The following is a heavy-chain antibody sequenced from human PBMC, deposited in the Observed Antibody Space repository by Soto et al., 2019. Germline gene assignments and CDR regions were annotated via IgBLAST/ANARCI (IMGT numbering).Heavy chain of an antibody. CDR2: ISSSGSTI. D-gene: IGHD2-15*01. CDR1: GFTFSSYE. J-gene: IGHJ4*02. CDR3: ARDRTVVTPFDY. Sequence: EVQLVESGGGLVQPGGSLRLSCAASGFTFSSYEMYWVRQAPGKGLEWVSYISSSGSTIYYADSVKGRFTISRDNAKNSLYLQMNSLRAEDTAVYYCARDRTVVTPFDYWGQGTLVTVSS. V-gene: IGHV3-48*03.